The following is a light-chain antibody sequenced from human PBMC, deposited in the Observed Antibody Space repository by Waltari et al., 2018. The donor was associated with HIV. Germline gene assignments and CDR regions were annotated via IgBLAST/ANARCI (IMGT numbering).Light chain of an antibody. V-gene: IGLV1-40*01. Sequence: QSVLTQPPSVSGAPGQTVTISCTWSSSNIGATYDVHWYQQLPGRAPKVLVYGNIYRPPGVPDRFSGSKSGTSASLAITGLQADDEGYYYCQSYDTRSSGFLVFGGGTKVTVL. CDR3: QSYDTRSSGFLV. CDR1: SSNIGATYD. J-gene: IGLJ3*02. CDR2: GNI.